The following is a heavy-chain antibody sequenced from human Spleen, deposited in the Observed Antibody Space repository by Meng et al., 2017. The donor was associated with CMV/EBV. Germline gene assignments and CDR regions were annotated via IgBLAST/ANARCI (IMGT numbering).Heavy chain of an antibody. CDR1: GFTFSNYY. Sequence: GGSLRLSCAASGFTFSNYYMSWIRQAPGKGLEWVSYISSSSSYIYYADSVKGRFTISRDNSKNTLYLQMNSLRAEDTAVYYCARGYCSSTSCYRSVHGMDVWGQGTTVTVSS. V-gene: IGHV3-11*06. CDR2: ISSSSSYI. CDR3: ARGYCSSTSCYRSVHGMDV. J-gene: IGHJ6*02. D-gene: IGHD2-2*01.